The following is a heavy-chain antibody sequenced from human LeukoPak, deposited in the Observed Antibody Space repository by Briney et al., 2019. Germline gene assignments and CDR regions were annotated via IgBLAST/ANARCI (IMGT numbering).Heavy chain of an antibody. Sequence: GGSLRLSCAASGFTFSSYLMHWVRQAPGKGLVWVSHINSDESSTSYADSVKGRFTISRDNAKNTLYLQMNSLRAEDTAVYYCARTTYTYRYPDYWGQGTLVTVSS. D-gene: IGHD3-16*01. J-gene: IGHJ4*02. V-gene: IGHV3-74*01. CDR1: GFTFSSYL. CDR3: ARTTYTYRYPDY. CDR2: INSDESST.